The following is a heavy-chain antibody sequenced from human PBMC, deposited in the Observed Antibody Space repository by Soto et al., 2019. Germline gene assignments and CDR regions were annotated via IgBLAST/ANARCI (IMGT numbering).Heavy chain of an antibody. CDR3: ARGGGGSSKHYYYYYGMDV. V-gene: IGHV1-2*02. CDR2: INPNSGGT. D-gene: IGHD2-15*01. J-gene: IGHJ6*02. CDR1: GYTFTGYY. Sequence: ASVKVSCKASGYTFTGYYMHWVRQAPGQGLEWMGWINPNSGGTDYAQKFQGRVTMTRDTSISTAYMELSRLRSDDTAVYYCARGGGGSSKHYYYYYGMDVWGQGTTVTVSS.